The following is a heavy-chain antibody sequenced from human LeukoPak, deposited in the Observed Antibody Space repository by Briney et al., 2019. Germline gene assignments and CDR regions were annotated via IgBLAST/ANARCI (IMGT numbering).Heavy chain of an antibody. J-gene: IGHJ4*02. CDR3: AKKDYYDSSGATDY. V-gene: IGHV3-23*01. Sequence: GGSLRLSCAASGFTFSSYGMSWVRQAPGKGLEWVSAISGSGGSTYYADSVKGRFTISRDNSKNTLYLQMNSLRAEDTAVYYCAKKDYYDSSGATDYWGQGTLVTVSS. D-gene: IGHD3-22*01. CDR1: GFTFSSYG. CDR2: ISGSGGST.